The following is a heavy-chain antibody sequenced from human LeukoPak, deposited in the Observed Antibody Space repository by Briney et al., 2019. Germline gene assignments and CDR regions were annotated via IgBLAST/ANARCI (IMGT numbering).Heavy chain of an antibody. CDR2: ISNSDGST. CDR1: GFTFSSYA. Sequence: GGSLRLSCAASGFTFSSYAMSWVRQAPGKGMEWVSTISNSDGSTYYADSVKGRFTISRDNSENTLYLQMNSLRAEDTAVYYCAKATGYLLWGQGTLVTVSS. CDR3: AKATGYLL. D-gene: IGHD1-14*01. J-gene: IGHJ4*02. V-gene: IGHV3-23*01.